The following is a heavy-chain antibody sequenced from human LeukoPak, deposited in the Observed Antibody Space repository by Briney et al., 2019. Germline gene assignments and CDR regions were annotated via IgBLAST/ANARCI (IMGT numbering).Heavy chain of an antibody. D-gene: IGHD1/OR15-1a*01. CDR2: IYYSGST. CDR1: GGSISSHY. CDR3: ARDQGGRTGGLGY. J-gene: IGHJ4*02. Sequence: SETLSLTCTVSGGSISSHYWSWIRQPPGKGLEWIGYIYYSGSTNYNPSLKSRVTIPVDTSKNQFSLKLSSVTAADTAVYYCARDQGGRTGGLGYWGQGTLVTVSS. V-gene: IGHV4-59*11.